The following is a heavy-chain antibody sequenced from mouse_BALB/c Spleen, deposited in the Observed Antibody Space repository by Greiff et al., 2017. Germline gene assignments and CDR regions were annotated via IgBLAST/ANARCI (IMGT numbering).Heavy chain of an antibody. Sequence: EVQLVESGGGLVQPGGSLRLSCATSGFTFTDYYMSWVRQPPGKALEWLGFIRTKANGYTTEYSATVKGRFTISRDNSQSILYLHMNTLRAEDSATYYCARDTTMNTTGFAYWGQGTLVTVAA. J-gene: IGHJ3*01. CDR3: ARDTTMNTTGFAY. D-gene: IGHD2-4*01. CDR1: GFTFTDYY. V-gene: IGHV7-3*02. CDR2: IRTKANGYTT.